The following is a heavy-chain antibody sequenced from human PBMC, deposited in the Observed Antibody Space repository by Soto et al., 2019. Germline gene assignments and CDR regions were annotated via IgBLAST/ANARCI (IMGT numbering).Heavy chain of an antibody. J-gene: IGHJ6*02. D-gene: IGHD2-2*01. Sequence: GSLRLSCSASGFTFSSYAMHWVRQAPGKGLEYVSAISSNGGSTYYADSVKGRFTISRDNSKNTLYLQMSSLRAEDTAVYYCVRFPYCSSTSCYVDYYYGMDVWGQGTTVTVSS. CDR1: GFTFSSYA. CDR3: VRFPYCSSTSCYVDYYYGMDV. CDR2: ISSNGGST. V-gene: IGHV3-64D*08.